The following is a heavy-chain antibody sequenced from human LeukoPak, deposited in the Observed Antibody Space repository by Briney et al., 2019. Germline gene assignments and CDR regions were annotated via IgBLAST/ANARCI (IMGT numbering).Heavy chain of an antibody. CDR2: IYYSGST. J-gene: IGHJ4*02. Sequence: SETLSLTCTVSGGSIRSYYWSWIRQPPGKGLEWIGYIYYSGSTNYSPSLKSRVTISVHTSKNQFSLKLSSVTAADTAVYYCARVGQLWLRSDYWGQGTLVTVSS. CDR3: ARVGQLWLRSDY. V-gene: IGHV4-59*08. D-gene: IGHD5-18*01. CDR1: GGSIRSYY.